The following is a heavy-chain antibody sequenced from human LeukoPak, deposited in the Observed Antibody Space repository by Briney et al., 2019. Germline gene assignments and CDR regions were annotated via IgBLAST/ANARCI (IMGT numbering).Heavy chain of an antibody. CDR1: GFIFSSYA. V-gene: IGHV3-23*01. Sequence: PGGSLRLSCAASGFIFSSYAMSWVRQAPGKGLEWVLGISGTGGRTYYADSVKGRFTISRGNSKNTLFLQMNSLRAEDTAVYYCARDGSGSYYRYYYYGMDVWGQGTTVTVSS. D-gene: IGHD3-10*01. CDR3: ARDGSGSYYRYYYYGMDV. J-gene: IGHJ6*02. CDR2: ISGTGGRT.